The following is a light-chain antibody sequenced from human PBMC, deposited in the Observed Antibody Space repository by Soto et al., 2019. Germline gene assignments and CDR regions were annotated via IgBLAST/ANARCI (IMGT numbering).Light chain of an antibody. CDR1: QSVISNY. V-gene: IGKV3-20*01. J-gene: IGKJ1*01. Sequence: EIVLTQSPGTLSLSPGERATLSCRASQSVISNYLAWYQQKPGLAPRLLIYGASSRATGIPDRFSGSGSGTDFTLTISRLEPEDFAVYYCQQYGSSQTLGQGTTVDIK. CDR3: QQYGSSQT. CDR2: GAS.